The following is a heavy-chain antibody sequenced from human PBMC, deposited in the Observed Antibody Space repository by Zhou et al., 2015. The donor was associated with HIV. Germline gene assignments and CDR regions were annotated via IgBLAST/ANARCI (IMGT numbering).Heavy chain of an antibody. D-gene: IGHD2-2*01. Sequence: QVQLVQSGAEVKKPGSSVKVSCKASGGTFSSYAISWVRQAPGQGLEWMGGIIPIFGTANYAQKFQGRVTITADESTSTAYMELSSLRSEDTAVYYCARGYCSSTSCPLYYYYYYMDVWGKGTTVTVSS. CDR1: GGTFSSYA. CDR2: IIPIFGTA. J-gene: IGHJ6*03. V-gene: IGHV1-69*01. CDR3: ARGYCSSTSCPLYYYYYYMDV.